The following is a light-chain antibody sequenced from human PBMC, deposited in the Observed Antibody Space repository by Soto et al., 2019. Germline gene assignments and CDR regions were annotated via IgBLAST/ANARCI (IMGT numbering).Light chain of an antibody. V-gene: IGLV2-14*01. Sequence: QSVLTQPASVSGSPGQSITISCTGTSSDVGGYRYVSWYQQHPGKAPKLLIYEVSNRPSGVSNRFSGSKSGNTASLTISGLQTEDEADYYCTSYTRSPHYVFGTGTKVTVL. CDR2: EVS. J-gene: IGLJ1*01. CDR1: SSDVGGYRY. CDR3: TSYTRSPHYV.